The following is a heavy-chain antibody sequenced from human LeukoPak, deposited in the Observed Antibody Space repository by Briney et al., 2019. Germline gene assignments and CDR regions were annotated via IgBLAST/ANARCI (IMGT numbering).Heavy chain of an antibody. CDR2: IRYDGSNK. CDR1: GGSFSGYY. CDR3: ARDADTSGHYSHFDY. D-gene: IGHD3-22*01. J-gene: IGHJ4*02. Sequence: LSLTCAVYGGSFSGYYWSWIRQLPGKGLEWVSGIRYDGSNKWYADSMKGRFTISRDNSKNTVYLQMNSLRGEDTAVYYCARDADTSGHYSHFDYWGQGTLVTVSS. V-gene: IGHV3-33*08.